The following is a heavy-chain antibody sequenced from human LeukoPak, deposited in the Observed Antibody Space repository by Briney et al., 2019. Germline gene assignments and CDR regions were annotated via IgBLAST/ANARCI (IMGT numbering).Heavy chain of an antibody. Sequence: GESLQISCKASGYNFDNFWIGWVRQMPGKGLEWMGIIYPGDSDTRYSPSFQGQVTISADNTITTTYLQWSSLKASDAAMYYCARRNHGDPYYFDNWGQGTLVTVSS. CDR3: ARRNHGDPYYFDN. CDR2: IYPGDSDT. J-gene: IGHJ4*02. CDR1: GYNFDNFW. V-gene: IGHV5-51*01. D-gene: IGHD1-14*01.